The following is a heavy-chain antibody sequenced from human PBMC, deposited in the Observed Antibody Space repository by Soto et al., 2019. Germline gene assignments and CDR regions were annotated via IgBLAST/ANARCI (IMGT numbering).Heavy chain of an antibody. CDR2: ISSSSYI. Sequence: GGSLRLSCAASGFTFSSYSMNWVRQAPGKGLEWVSSISSSSYIYYADSVKGRFTISRDNAKNSLYLQMNSLRAEDTAVYYCAKRRVSLLYSSGPDAFDIWGQGTMVTVSS. CDR3: AKRRVSLLYSSGPDAFDI. J-gene: IGHJ3*02. CDR1: GFTFSSYS. D-gene: IGHD6-19*01. V-gene: IGHV3-21*01.